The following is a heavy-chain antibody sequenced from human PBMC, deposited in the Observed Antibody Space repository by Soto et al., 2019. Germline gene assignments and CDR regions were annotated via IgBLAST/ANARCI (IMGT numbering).Heavy chain of an antibody. CDR3: AKSRVLIVGPNSFDY. V-gene: IGHV3-30*02. J-gene: IGHJ4*02. D-gene: IGHD1-26*01. CDR1: GFTFSNYG. CDR2: ISDDGDKR. Sequence: GGSLRLSCVGSGFTFSNYGMHWVRQPPGKGLEWVALISDDGDKRYYADSVRGRLIISRDNSKDTLYLQMNSLGPDDTAVYFCAKSRVLIVGPNSFDYRGQGPPVTVSS.